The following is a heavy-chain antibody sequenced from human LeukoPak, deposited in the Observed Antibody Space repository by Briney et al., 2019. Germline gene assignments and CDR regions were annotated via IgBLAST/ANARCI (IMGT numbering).Heavy chain of an antibody. Sequence: GGSLRLSCAASGFTFSNYAMTWVRQAPGKGLECVSSIIGSGGNTYQADSVKGRFTISRDNSKNTLYLQMSSLRAEDTAIYYCASHDSSGYYLYRHSWYWAQGALVTVSS. J-gene: IGHJ4*02. V-gene: IGHV3-23*01. CDR2: IIGSGGNT. CDR1: GFTFSNYA. D-gene: IGHD3-22*01. CDR3: ASHDSSGYYLYRHSWY.